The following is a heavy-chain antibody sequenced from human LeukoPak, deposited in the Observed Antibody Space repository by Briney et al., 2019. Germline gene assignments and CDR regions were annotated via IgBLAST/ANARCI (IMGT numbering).Heavy chain of an antibody. CDR2: IYHSGST. CDR3: TRDQVAVGVTGY. J-gene: IGHJ4*02. CDR1: GYSISSGYY. V-gene: IGHV4-38-2*02. D-gene: IGHD6-19*01. Sequence: SETLSLTCAVSGYSISSGYYWGWIRQPPGKGLEWIGSIYHSGSTYYNPSLKSRVTISVDTSNNQFSLKLSSVTAADTAVYYCTRDQVAVGVTGYWGQGTLVTVSS.